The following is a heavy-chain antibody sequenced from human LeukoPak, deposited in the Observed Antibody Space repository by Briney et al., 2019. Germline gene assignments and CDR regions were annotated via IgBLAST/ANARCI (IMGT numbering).Heavy chain of an antibody. Sequence: GASVKVSCKASGYTFTSYGISWVRQAPGQGLEWMGWISAYNGNTNYAQKLQGRVTMTTDTSTSTAYMELRSLRSDDTAVYYCARDYRYSGSYASFEYWGQGTLVTVSS. CDR3: ARDYRYSGSYASFEY. CDR1: GYTFTSYG. J-gene: IGHJ4*02. V-gene: IGHV1-18*01. D-gene: IGHD1-26*01. CDR2: ISAYNGNT.